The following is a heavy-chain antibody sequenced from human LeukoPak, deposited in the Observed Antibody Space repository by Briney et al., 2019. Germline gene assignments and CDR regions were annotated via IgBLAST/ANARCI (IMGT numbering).Heavy chain of an antibody. Sequence: PGGSLRLSCAASGFIFNIYAMSWVRQAPGKGLEWVSTISGSGDGTYYADSVKGRVTISRDNSKNTVHLQMNSLRAEDTAVYYCARDMWVELARTGTDNWFDPWGQGTLVTVSS. V-gene: IGHV3-23*01. CDR1: GFIFNIYA. CDR3: ARDMWVELARTGTDNWFDP. D-gene: IGHD1-7*01. J-gene: IGHJ5*02. CDR2: ISGSGDGT.